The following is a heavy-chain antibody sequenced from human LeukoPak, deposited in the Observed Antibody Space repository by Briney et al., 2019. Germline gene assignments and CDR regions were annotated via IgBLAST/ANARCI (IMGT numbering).Heavy chain of an antibody. J-gene: IGHJ4*02. V-gene: IGHV3-49*03. CDR1: GFTLGDYA. CDR2: IRSKAEGKTT. CDR3: SRDRPIDY. Sequence: GGSLRLSGTGSGFTLGDYALAWLRQAPGKGLEWVGFIRSKAEGKTTQYAASVKGRFTISRDDFKSIAYLEMNSLKTEDTAVYYCSRDRPIDYWGRGTLVTVSS.